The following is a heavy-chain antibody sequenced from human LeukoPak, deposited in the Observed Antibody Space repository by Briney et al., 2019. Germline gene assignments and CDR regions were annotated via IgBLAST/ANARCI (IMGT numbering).Heavy chain of an antibody. CDR2: TSYDGSVN. Sequence: PGGSLRLSCVASGFTFYSYGMYWVRQTPGKGLEWVAVTSYDGSVNNYADSVKGRFTISRDNSKNTLYLEMNSLTPEDTAVYYCAKGADYGSGKVDPWGQGTQV. V-gene: IGHV3-30*18. CDR1: GFTFYSYG. D-gene: IGHD3-10*01. J-gene: IGHJ5*01. CDR3: AKGADYGSGKVDP.